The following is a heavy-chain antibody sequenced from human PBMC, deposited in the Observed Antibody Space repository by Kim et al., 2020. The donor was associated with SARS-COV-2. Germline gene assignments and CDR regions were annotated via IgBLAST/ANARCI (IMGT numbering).Heavy chain of an antibody. D-gene: IGHD3-10*01. CDR1: GFTFDTNA. CDR2: ISGSGTHK. V-gene: IGHV3-23*01. J-gene: IGHJ4*02. Sequence: GGSLRLSCAVSGFTFDTNAMSWVRQAPGRGLEWVSSISGSGTHKYYADSVKGRFTSSRDNSKNTVYLQMNSLRAEDTALYYCAKDLHDSVSLLPYYFDYWGQGTLVTVSS. CDR3: AKDLHDSVSLLPYYFDY.